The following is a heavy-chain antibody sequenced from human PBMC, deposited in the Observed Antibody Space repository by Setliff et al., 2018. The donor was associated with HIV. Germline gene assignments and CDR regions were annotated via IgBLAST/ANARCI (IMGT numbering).Heavy chain of an antibody. CDR3: ARRGDSYGLDPIYYYYYYMDV. Sequence: ASVKVSCKASGCTFTSYGISWVRQAPGQGLEWMGWITPFNGNTNYAQKLQGRVTMTTDTSTSTAYMELRSLRSDDTAVYYCARRGDSYGLDPIYYYYYYMDVWGKGTTVTVSS. CDR1: GCTFTSYG. J-gene: IGHJ6*03. D-gene: IGHD5-18*01. V-gene: IGHV1-18*01. CDR2: ITPFNGNT.